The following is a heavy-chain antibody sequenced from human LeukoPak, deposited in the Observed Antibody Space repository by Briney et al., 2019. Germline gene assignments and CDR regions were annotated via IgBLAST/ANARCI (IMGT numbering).Heavy chain of an antibody. Sequence: ASVKVSCKASGYTFGDYFIHWIRQAPGQGLQWLGWINPGTGDTNYRHDRVTMTTDTSINTVYMELGSLTSGDTAVYFCARANKGFAYFAYWGQGTLVTVS. D-gene: IGHD1/OR15-1a*01. J-gene: IGHJ1*01. V-gene: IGHV1-2*02. CDR3: ARANKGFAYFAY. CDR2: INPGTGDT. CDR1: GYTFGDYF.